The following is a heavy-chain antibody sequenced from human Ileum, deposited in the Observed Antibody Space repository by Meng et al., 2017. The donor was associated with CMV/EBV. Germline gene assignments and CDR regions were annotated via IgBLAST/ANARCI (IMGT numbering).Heavy chain of an antibody. V-gene: IGHV2-5*01. CDR1: GFSLSTTGLG. Sequence: FSGFSLSTTGLGVGWIRQPPGKAPEWLALVYWNDDNRYSPSLRNRLTITKDTSKNQAVLTMTNMDPVDTATYYCAHYGDYRFGWYFDLWGRGTLVTVS. CDR2: VYWNDDN. D-gene: IGHD4-17*01. CDR3: AHYGDYRFGWYFDL. J-gene: IGHJ2*01.